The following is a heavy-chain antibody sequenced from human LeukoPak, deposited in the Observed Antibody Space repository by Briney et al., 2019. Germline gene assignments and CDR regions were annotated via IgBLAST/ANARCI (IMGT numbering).Heavy chain of an antibody. Sequence: GESLKISCKGSGYSFTSYWIGWVRQMPGKGLEWMGIIYPGDSDTRYSPSFQGQVTISADKSSSTAYLQWSSLKASDTAMYYCARRPAYCGGDCYSWFDPWGQGTLVTVSS. CDR3: ARRPAYCGGDCYSWFDP. J-gene: IGHJ5*02. V-gene: IGHV5-51*01. CDR1: GYSFTSYW. CDR2: IYPGDSDT. D-gene: IGHD2-21*02.